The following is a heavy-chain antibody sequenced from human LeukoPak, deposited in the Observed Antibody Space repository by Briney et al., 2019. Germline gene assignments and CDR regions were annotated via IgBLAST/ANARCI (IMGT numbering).Heavy chain of an antibody. V-gene: IGHV1-69*05. CDR3: ASGDYYDSSGPQTY. CDR2: IIPIFGTA. CDR1: GGTFSSYA. Sequence: GASVKVSCKASGGTFSSYAISWVRQAPGQGLEWMGGIIPIFGTANYAQKFQGRVTITTDESTSTAYMELSSLRSEDTAVYYCASGDYYDSSGPQTYWGQGTLVTVSS. D-gene: IGHD3-22*01. J-gene: IGHJ4*02.